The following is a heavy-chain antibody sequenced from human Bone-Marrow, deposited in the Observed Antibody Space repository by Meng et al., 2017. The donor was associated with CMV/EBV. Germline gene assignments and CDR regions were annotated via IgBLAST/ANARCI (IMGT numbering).Heavy chain of an antibody. Sequence: GESLKISCAASGFTFTGYYMHWVRQAPGQGLEWMGWINPNSGGTNYAQKFQGRVTMTRDTSISTAYMELSRLRSDDTAVYYCARTRIEVEPDGTKIKYYNYGMDVWGQGTTVTVSS. CDR1: GFTFTGYY. CDR2: INPNSGGT. J-gene: IGHJ6*02. V-gene: IGHV1-2*02. D-gene: IGHD2-15*01. CDR3: ARTRIEVEPDGTKIKYYNYGMDV.